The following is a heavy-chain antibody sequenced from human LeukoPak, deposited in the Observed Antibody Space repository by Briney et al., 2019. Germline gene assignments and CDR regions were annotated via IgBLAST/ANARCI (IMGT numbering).Heavy chain of an antibody. CDR2: IYHSGST. D-gene: IGHD6-13*01. J-gene: IGHJ4*02. CDR3: ARDPSSIAAAGTCFDY. V-gene: IGHV4-38-2*02. Sequence: SETLSLTCTVSGYSISSGYYWGWIRQPPGKGLEWIGSIYHSGSTYYNPSLKSRVTISVDTSKNQFSLKLSSVTAADTAVYYCARDPSSIAAAGTCFDYWGQGTLVTVSS. CDR1: GYSISSGYY.